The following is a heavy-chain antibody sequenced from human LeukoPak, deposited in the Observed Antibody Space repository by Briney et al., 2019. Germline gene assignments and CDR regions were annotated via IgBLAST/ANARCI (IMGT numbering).Heavy chain of an antibody. V-gene: IGHV1-69*13. CDR3: ASLGGGSTVTTYLNY. CDR2: IIPIFGTA. Sequence: ASVKVSGKASRGTFSSYAINWGRQAPGQGLEWMGGIIPIFGTANYAQKFQGRVTITADESTSTAYMELSSLRSEDTAVYYCASLGGGSTVTTYLNYWGQGTLVTVSS. J-gene: IGHJ4*02. CDR1: RGTFSSYA. D-gene: IGHD4-17*01.